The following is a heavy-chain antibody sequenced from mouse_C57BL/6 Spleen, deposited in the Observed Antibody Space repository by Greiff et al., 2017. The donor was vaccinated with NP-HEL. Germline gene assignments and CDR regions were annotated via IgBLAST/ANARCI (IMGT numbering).Heavy chain of an antibody. D-gene: IGHD1-1*01. Sequence: VQLQQSGAELVKPGASVKMSCKASGYTFTSYWITWVKQRPGQGLEWIGDIYPGSGSTNYNEKFKSKATLTVDTSSSTAYMQLSSLTSEDSAVYYCAKKVVADWYFDVWGTGTTVTVSS. CDR2: IYPGSGST. J-gene: IGHJ1*03. V-gene: IGHV1-55*01. CDR1: GYTFTSYW. CDR3: AKKVVADWYFDV.